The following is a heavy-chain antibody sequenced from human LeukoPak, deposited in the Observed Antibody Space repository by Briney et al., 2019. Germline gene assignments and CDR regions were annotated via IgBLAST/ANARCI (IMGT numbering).Heavy chain of an antibody. CDR2: ISSSSSFM. CDR3: ARTGKPDSSGYDAFDI. D-gene: IGHD3-22*01. V-gene: IGHV3-21*01. Sequence: GGSLRLSCAASGFTFSSYSMNWVRQAPGKGLEWVSSISSSSSFMYYAESVKGRFTISRDSATNSLYLQMNSLRAEDTAVYYCARTGKPDSSGYDAFDIWGQGTMVTVSS. CDR1: GFTFSSYS. J-gene: IGHJ3*02.